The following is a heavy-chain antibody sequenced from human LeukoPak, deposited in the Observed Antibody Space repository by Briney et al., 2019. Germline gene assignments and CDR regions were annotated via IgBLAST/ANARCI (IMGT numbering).Heavy chain of an antibody. CDR1: GFIFSGSS. CDR3: AKEQYPGYFDF. J-gene: IGHJ4*02. V-gene: IGHV3-30*02. D-gene: IGHD1-14*01. CDR2: IRFDATNK. Sequence: GGSLRLSCAASGFIFSGSSMHWVRQAPGKGLEWVCFIRFDATNKYYADSVKGRFTISRDNSNNTLYLQLNNVRTEDTATYFCAKEQYPGYFDFWGQGSLVTVSA.